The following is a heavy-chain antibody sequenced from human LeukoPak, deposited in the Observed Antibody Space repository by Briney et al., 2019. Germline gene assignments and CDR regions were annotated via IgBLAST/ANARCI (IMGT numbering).Heavy chain of an antibody. CDR1: GYTFTGYF. Sequence: GAPVKVSCKASGYTFTGYFIHWVRQAPGQGLEWMGWINPDSGGTNYAQKFQGRVTMTRDTSISTAYMELSRLRSDDSAMYYCARGRGSWYDSSGSPYIRFDYWGQGTLVTVSS. J-gene: IGHJ4*02. D-gene: IGHD3-22*01. V-gene: IGHV1-2*02. CDR2: INPDSGGT. CDR3: ARGRGSWYDSSGSPYIRFDY.